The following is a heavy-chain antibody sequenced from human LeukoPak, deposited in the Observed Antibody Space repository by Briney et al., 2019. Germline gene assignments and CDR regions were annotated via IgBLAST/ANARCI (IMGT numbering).Heavy chain of an antibody. J-gene: IGHJ5*02. Sequence: PSETLSLTCAVYGGSFSGYYWSWIRQPPGKGLEWIGEINHSGSTNYNPSLKGRVTISVDTSKNQFSLKLSSVTAADTAVYYCARAREWLLSYNWFDPWGQGTLVTVSS. CDR2: INHSGST. V-gene: IGHV4-34*01. D-gene: IGHD3-3*01. CDR1: GGSFSGYY. CDR3: ARAREWLLSYNWFDP.